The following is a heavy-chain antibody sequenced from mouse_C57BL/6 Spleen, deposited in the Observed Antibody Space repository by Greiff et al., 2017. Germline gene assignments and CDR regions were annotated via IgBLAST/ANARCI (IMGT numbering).Heavy chain of an antibody. CDR3: TRSDYFDY. CDR2: IDPETGGT. CDR1: GYTFTDYD. J-gene: IGHJ2*01. Sequence: LVESGAELVRPGASVTLSCKASGYTFTDYDMHWVKQTPVHGLEWIGAIDPETGGTAYNQKFKGKAILTADKSSSTAYMELRSLTSEDSAVYYCTRSDYFDYWGQGTTLTVSS. V-gene: IGHV1-15*01.